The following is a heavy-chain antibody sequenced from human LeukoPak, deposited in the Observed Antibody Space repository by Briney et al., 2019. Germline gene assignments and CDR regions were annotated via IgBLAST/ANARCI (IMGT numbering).Heavy chain of an antibody. D-gene: IGHD2-15*01. CDR1: GFTFSSYS. CDR2: ISGSSGTI. CDR3: ARVFKEIVVVYTGTAYYYGMDV. Sequence: GGSLRLSCAASGFTFSSYSMNWVRQAPGKGLEWVSYISGSSGTIYYADSVKGRFTISRDNAKNSLYLQMNSLRAEDTAVYYCARVFKEIVVVYTGTAYYYGMDVWGQGTTVTVSS. J-gene: IGHJ6*02. V-gene: IGHV3-48*01.